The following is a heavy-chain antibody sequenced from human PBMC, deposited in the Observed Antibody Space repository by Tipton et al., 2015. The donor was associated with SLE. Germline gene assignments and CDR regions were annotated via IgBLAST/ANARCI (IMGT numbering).Heavy chain of an antibody. J-gene: IGHJ4*02. V-gene: IGHV4-59*01. D-gene: IGHD6-13*01. Sequence: TLSLTCTVSGGSISSYHWSWIRQPPGKGLEWIGYIYNIGSTNYNPSLKSRVTISVDTSKNQFSLKLSSVTAADTAVYYCARDLGSSGSFDYWGQGTLVTVSS. CDR1: GGSISSYH. CDR3: ARDLGSSGSFDY. CDR2: IYNIGST.